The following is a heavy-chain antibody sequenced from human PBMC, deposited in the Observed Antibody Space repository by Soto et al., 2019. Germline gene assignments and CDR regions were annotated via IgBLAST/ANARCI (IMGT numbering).Heavy chain of an antibody. D-gene: IGHD2-2*01. CDR3: ETTTALAPGGSFDY. J-gene: IGHJ4*02. V-gene: IGHV4-39*01. Sequence: PSETLSLTCTVSGGSISGSRYYWGWIRQPPGKGLEWIGSIYYNGITYYNLSLKSRVAISVDTSKTQLSLRLRSVTAADTAVYSCETTTALAPGGSFDYWGRGTLVTVSS. CDR1: GGSISGSRYY. CDR2: IYYNGIT.